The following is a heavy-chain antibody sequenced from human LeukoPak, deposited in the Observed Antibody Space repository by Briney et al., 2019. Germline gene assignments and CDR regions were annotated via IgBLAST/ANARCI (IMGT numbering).Heavy chain of an antibody. V-gene: IGHV3-23*01. CDR2: ISGSGGST. Sequence: GGSLRLSCAASGFTFSSYAMSWVRQAPGKGLEWVSAISGSGGSTYYADSVEGRFTISRDNSKNTLYLQMNSLRAEDTAVYYCAKPPAMVRGVGEFDPWGQGTLVTVSS. D-gene: IGHD3-10*01. J-gene: IGHJ5*02. CDR3: AKPPAMVRGVGEFDP. CDR1: GFTFSSYA.